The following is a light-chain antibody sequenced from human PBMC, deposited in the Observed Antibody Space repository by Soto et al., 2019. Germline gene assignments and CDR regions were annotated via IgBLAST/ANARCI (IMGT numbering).Light chain of an antibody. V-gene: IGKV4-1*01. Sequence: DIVMTQSPDSLAVSLGERATINCKSSQSVLYSSNNKNYLAWYQQKPGQPPKLLIYWASTRESGVPDRFSGSGSGTDFTLTISSLQAEDVAVYYCQQYYSPLWTVGQGTKVDSK. CDR1: QSVLYSSNNKNY. J-gene: IGKJ1*01. CDR2: WAS. CDR3: QQYYSPLWT.